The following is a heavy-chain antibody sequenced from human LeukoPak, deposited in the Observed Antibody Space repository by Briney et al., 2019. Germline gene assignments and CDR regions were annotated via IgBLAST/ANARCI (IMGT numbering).Heavy chain of an antibody. CDR3: ARDDGSSGWYYFGY. J-gene: IGHJ4*02. Sequence: SETLSLTCAVDGGSFSGYYWSWIRQPPGKGLEWIGEINHSGSTNYNPSLKSRVTISVDTSKNQFSLKLSSVTAADTAVYYCARDDGSSGWYYFGYWGQGTLVTVSS. CDR2: INHSGST. CDR1: GGSFSGYY. V-gene: IGHV4-34*01. D-gene: IGHD6-19*01.